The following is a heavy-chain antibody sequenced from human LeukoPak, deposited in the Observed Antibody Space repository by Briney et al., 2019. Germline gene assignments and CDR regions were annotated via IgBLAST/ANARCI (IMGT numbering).Heavy chain of an antibody. CDR3: ARLGGASYDSSGYYYNY. CDR1: GGSISSGGYY. CDR2: IYHSGST. Sequence: PSETLSLTCTVSGGSISSGGYYWSWIRQPPGKGLEWIGYIYHSGSTYYNPSLKSRVTISVDRSKNQFSLKLSSVTAADTAVYYCARLGGASYDSSGYYYNYWGQGTLVTVSS. D-gene: IGHD3-22*01. J-gene: IGHJ4*02. V-gene: IGHV4-30-2*01.